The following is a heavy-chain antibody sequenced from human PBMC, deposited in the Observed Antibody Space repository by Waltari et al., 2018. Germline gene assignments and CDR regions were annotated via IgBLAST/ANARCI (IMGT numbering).Heavy chain of an antibody. V-gene: IGHV1-3*01. CDR3: GREAREGRAPMAYFDY. CDR2: IIGGSVDT. CDR1: GYTFTTST. Sequence: QVQLVQSGAEVKKPGASVKVSCKASGYTFTTSTMQWVRQAPGQRPEWMGWIIGGSVDTQYSKKFEGRITITRDTSASIAYLELSSLRSEDTAVYFCGREAREGRAPMAYFDYWGQGTLVTVSS. D-gene: IGHD3-10*01. J-gene: IGHJ4*02.